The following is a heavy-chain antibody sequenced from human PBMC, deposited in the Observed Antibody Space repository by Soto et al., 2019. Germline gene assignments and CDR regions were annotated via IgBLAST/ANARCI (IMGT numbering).Heavy chain of an antibody. CDR1: SGTFLSYA. V-gene: IGHV1-69*13. D-gene: IGHD3-9*01. CDR3: ARVRITISTYYYYGMDV. Sequence: SGHDSFEASSGTFLSYALSWVRQAGARGLEWMGGIIPIFGTANYAQKFQGRVTITADESTSTDYMELSSLRSEDTAVYYCARVRITISTYYYYGMDVWGQGTTVTVSS. CDR2: IIPIFGTA. J-gene: IGHJ6*02.